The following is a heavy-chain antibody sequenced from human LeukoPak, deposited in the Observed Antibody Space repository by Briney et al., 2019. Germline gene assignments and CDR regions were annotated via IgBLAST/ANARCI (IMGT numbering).Heavy chain of an antibody. Sequence: PSETLSLTCTVSGGSISSGGYYWSWIRQHPGKGLEWIGYIYYSGSTYYNPSLKSRVTISVDTSKNQFSLKLSSVTAADTAVYYCARHSDLMLPFDYWGQGTLVTVSS. CDR2: IYYSGST. CDR3: ARHSDLMLPFDY. CDR1: GGSISSGGYY. V-gene: IGHV4-39*01. D-gene: IGHD3-10*02. J-gene: IGHJ4*02.